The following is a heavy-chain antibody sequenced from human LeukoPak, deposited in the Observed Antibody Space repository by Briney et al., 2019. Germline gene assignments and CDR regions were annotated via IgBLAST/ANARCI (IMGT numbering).Heavy chain of an antibody. CDR1: GGSFSGYY. J-gene: IGHJ4*02. CDR2: INHSGST. V-gene: IGHV4-34*01. D-gene: IGHD1-26*01. CDR3: AGGDWAAAGPEWELRRPRHFDY. Sequence: PSETLSLTCAVYGGSFSGYYWSWIRQPPGKGLEWIGEINHSGSTNYNPSLKSRVTISVDTSKNQFSLKLSSVTAADTAVYYCAGGDWAAAGPEWELRRPRHFDYWGQGTLVTVSS.